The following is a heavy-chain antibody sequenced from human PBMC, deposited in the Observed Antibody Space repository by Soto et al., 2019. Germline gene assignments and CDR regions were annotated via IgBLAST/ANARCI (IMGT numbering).Heavy chain of an antibody. CDR2: IFYSGTV. D-gene: IGHD3-3*01. J-gene: IGHJ4*02. CDR1: GGSITNYY. CDR3: ARSPRGYGPYFDD. Sequence: SSETLSLTCTVSGGSITNYYWSWIRQPPGKGLEWIGYIFYSGTVNYNPSLKSRVTISVDTSKNQFSLNLTSVTAADTAVYYCARSPRGYGPYFDDWGQGTQVTVSS. V-gene: IGHV4-59*01.